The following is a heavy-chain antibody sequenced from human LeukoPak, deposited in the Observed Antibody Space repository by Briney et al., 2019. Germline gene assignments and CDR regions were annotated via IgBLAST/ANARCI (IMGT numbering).Heavy chain of an antibody. CDR1: GFTFSSYA. Sequence: GGSLSLSCAASGFTFSSYAMHWVRQAPGKRLEYVSGIKSNGGSTYYANSVKGRFTISRDNSKNTLYLQMGSLRPEDMAVYYCARAVDFSRFFDYWGQGTLVTVSA. V-gene: IGHV3-64*01. J-gene: IGHJ4*02. D-gene: IGHD3-3*01. CDR2: IKSNGGST. CDR3: ARAVDFSRFFDY.